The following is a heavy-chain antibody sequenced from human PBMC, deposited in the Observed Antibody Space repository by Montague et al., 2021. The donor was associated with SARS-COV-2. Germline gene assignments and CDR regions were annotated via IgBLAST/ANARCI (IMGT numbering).Heavy chain of an antibody. CDR1: GGSISSSSHY. V-gene: IGHV4-39*07. D-gene: IGHD3-22*01. CDR3: ARMIVQHAGMDV. CDR2: VSHSGGT. J-gene: IGHJ6*02. Sequence: SETLSLTCAVSGGSISSSSHYWGWIRQPPGKGLEWIGGVSHSGGTYYNASLQSRVTIFIDLSNNQFSLRLSSVTAADTAVYYCARMIVQHAGMDVWGQGTTVIVSS.